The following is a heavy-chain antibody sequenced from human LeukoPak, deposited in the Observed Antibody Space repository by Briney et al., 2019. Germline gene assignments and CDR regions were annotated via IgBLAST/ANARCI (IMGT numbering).Heavy chain of an antibody. CDR3: ATGYYEPFAT. CDR1: GASLSSYY. J-gene: IGHJ5*02. Sequence: SETLSLTCSVSGASLSSYYWDRLRQTPGKGLEWIGYISDTGKTDSNPSLKSRVSISLDMSKKQFSLRLRSVTAADSAVYYCATGYYEPFATWGPGIVVAVSS. V-gene: IGHV4-59*01. CDR2: ISDTGKT. D-gene: IGHD2/OR15-2a*01.